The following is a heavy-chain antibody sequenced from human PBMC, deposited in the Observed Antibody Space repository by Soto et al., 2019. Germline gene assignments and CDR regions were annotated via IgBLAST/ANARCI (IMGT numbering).Heavy chain of an antibody. CDR1: GGSISIYY. Sequence: QVHLQESDPGLVKPSETLSLTCTVSGGSISIYYWNWIRQPPGKGLEWIGYVHYSGTTSYNPSVESRVTISLDTSKNQFSLRLTSVTAADTAVYYCARRWSGTDYWGQGTLVTVSS. J-gene: IGHJ4*02. D-gene: IGHD3-10*01. CDR2: VHYSGTT. CDR3: ARRWSGTDY. V-gene: IGHV4-59*01.